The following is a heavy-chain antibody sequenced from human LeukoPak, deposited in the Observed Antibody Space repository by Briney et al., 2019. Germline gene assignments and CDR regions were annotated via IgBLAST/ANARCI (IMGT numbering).Heavy chain of an antibody. D-gene: IGHD6-19*01. CDR1: GGTFSRYA. Sequence: GASVKVSCKASGGTFSRYAISWVRQAPGQGLEWMGAITPIFGTANYAQKFQGRVTITADKSTSTAYMELSSLRSEDTAVYYCARGRPVASTRGAFDIWGHGTMVTVSS. CDR3: ARGRPVASTRGAFDI. CDR2: ITPIFGTA. J-gene: IGHJ3*02. V-gene: IGHV1-69*06.